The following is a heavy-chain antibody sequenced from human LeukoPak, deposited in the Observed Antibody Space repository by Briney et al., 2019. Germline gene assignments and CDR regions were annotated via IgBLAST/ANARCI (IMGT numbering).Heavy chain of an antibody. CDR1: GFTFSDYY. J-gene: IGHJ4*02. D-gene: IGHD3-22*01. CDR2: ISSSGSTI. Sequence: PGGSLRLSCAASGFTFSDYYMSWIRQAPGKGLEWVSYISSSGSTIYYADSVKGRFTISRDNAKNSLYLQMNSLRAEDTAVYHCARDYYDSSGYYYMDYWGQGTLVTVSS. V-gene: IGHV3-11*01. CDR3: ARDYYDSSGYYYMDY.